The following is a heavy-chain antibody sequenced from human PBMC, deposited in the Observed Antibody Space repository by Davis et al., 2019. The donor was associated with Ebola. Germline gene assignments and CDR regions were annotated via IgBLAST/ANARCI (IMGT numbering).Heavy chain of an antibody. V-gene: IGHV3-74*01. Sequence: HTGGSLRLSCTASGFTFSSYWMHWVRQAPGKGLVWISRINSDGSSTRYADSVKGRFTISRDNAKNSLYLQMNSLRAEDTALYFCAKDPTPMVTSFDYWGQGTLVTVSS. CDR2: INSDGSST. CDR1: GFTFSSYW. J-gene: IGHJ4*02. D-gene: IGHD5-18*01. CDR3: AKDPTPMVTSFDY.